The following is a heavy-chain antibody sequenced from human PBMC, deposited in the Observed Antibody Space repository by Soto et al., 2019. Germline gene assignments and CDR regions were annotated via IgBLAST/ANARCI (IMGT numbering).Heavy chain of an antibody. Sequence: QVQLQESGPGLVKPSQTLSLTCTVAGGSLSNDTYYWSWIRQHPGKGLEWSGYIYYSGSTYYTPSPKSRVSISVDTYRKQFSLKLNSVTAAETAVYYCEFEDGWNSRLDPWGQGTLVTVSS. CDR3: EFEDGWNSRLDP. D-gene: IGHD1-7*01. CDR2: IYYSGST. J-gene: IGHJ5*02. CDR1: GGSLSNDTYY. V-gene: IGHV4-31*03.